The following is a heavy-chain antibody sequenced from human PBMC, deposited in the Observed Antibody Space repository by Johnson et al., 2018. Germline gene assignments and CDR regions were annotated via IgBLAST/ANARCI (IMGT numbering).Heavy chain of an antibody. V-gene: IGHV3-73*01. CDR1: GFTFSGST. CDR2: IRSKANNYAT. CDR3: ARGANTGYYVGVDV. D-gene: IGHD1/OR15-1a*01. Sequence: QLVESGGGVVQPGRSLRLSCAASGFTFSGSTIHWVRQASGIGLEWVGRIRSKANNYATAFAASQKGRVSMSRDDSKNSAYLQMNRLKTEDTAVYYCARGANTGYYVGVDVWGQGTTVTVSS. J-gene: IGHJ6*02.